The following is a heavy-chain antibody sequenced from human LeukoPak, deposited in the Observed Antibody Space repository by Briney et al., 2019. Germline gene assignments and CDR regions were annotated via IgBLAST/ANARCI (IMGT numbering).Heavy chain of an antibody. CDR1: GFTFSNYA. D-gene: IGHD2-21*01. CDR2: ISASDGRT. V-gene: IGHV3-23*01. J-gene: IGHJ3*01. CDR3: AKGKVNHDGALDA. Sequence: GSLRLSCAASGFTFSNYAMSWVRQAPGKGLEWVSGISASDGRTYYADSVKGRFTISRDNSKNTLYLQMNRLRAEDTAVYYCAKGKVNHDGALDAWGQGTLVTVSS.